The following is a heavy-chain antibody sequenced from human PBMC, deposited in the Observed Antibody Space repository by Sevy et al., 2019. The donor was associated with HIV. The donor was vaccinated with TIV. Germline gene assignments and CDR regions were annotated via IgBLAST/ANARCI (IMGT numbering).Heavy chain of an antibody. CDR2: VDHTGNT. CDR1: GYSISSGYL. Sequence: SETLSLTCTVSGYSISSGYLWGWIRQPPGKGLEWIGSVDHTGNTYYNPSLKSRVTTSVDTSKNQFSLRLSSVTAADTAVYYCANFGRLLIINGDAFDVRGQGTMVTVSS. V-gene: IGHV4-38-2*02. D-gene: IGHD3-9*01. J-gene: IGHJ3*01. CDR3: ANFGRLLIINGDAFDV.